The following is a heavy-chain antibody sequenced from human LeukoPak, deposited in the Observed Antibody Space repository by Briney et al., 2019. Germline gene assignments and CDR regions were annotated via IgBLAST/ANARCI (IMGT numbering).Heavy chain of an antibody. CDR3: GSCYPAFDI. CDR1: GGPISSSSYY. V-gene: IGHV4-39*01. J-gene: IGHJ3*02. CDR2: IYYSGST. Sequence: SETLSLTCTVSGGPISSSSYYWGWIRQPPGKGLEWIGSIYYSGSTYYNPSLKSRVTISVDTSKNQFSLELSSVTAADTAVYYCGSCYPAFDIWGQGTMVTVSS. D-gene: IGHD2-15*01.